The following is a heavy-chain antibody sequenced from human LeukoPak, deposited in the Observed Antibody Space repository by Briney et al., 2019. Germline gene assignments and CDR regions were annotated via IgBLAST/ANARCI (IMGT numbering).Heavy chain of an antibody. V-gene: IGHV4-34*01. CDR3: AREACIAVADV. Sequence: SETLSLTCAVYGGSFSGYYWSWIRQPPGKGLEWIGEINHSGSTNYNPSLKSRVTISVDTSKNQFSLKLSSVTAADTAVYYCAREACIAVADVWGQGTTVTVSS. CDR2: INHSGST. CDR1: GGSFSGYY. D-gene: IGHD6-19*01. J-gene: IGHJ6*02.